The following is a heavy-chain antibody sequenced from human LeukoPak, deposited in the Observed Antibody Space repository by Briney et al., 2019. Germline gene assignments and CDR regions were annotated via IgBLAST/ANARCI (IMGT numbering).Heavy chain of an antibody. J-gene: IGHJ4*02. CDR3: ATIPGYCSSTSCYLFDY. D-gene: IGHD2-2*01. CDR1: GYTLTELS. V-gene: IGHV1-24*01. CDR2: FDPEDGET. Sequence: ASAKVFCKVSGYTLTELSMHWVRQAPGKGLEWMGGFDPEDGETIYAQKFQGRVTMTEDTSTDTAYMELSSLRSEDTAVYYCATIPGYCSSTSCYLFDYWGQGTLVTVSS.